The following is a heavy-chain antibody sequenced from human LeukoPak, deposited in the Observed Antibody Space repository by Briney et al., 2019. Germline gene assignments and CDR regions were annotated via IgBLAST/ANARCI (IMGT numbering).Heavy chain of an antibody. CDR1: GASVTSYY. D-gene: IGHD7-27*01. Sequence: SETLSLTCTVSGASVTSYYWCSIWQSPVRGLEWIGYIDYSGRTNYNPSLKSRVTISVDTSKNQFSLKLSSVTAADTAVYYCARDFPCLGDSFNIWGQGTMVTVSS. J-gene: IGHJ3*02. CDR2: IDYSGRT. V-gene: IGHV4-59*02. CDR3: ARDFPCLGDSFNI.